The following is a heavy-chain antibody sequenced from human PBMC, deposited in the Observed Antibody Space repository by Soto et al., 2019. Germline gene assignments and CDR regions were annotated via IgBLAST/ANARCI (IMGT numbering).Heavy chain of an antibody. CDR2: INHSGST. J-gene: IGHJ6*02. Sequence: LSLTCAVYGGSFSGYYWSWIRQPPGKGLEWIGEINHSGSTNYNPSLKSRVTISVDTSKNQFSLKLSSVTAADTAVYYCARGSSYYGSFMDVWGQGTTVTVSS. V-gene: IGHV4-34*01. CDR3: ARGSSYYGSFMDV. CDR1: GGSFSGYY. D-gene: IGHD3-10*01.